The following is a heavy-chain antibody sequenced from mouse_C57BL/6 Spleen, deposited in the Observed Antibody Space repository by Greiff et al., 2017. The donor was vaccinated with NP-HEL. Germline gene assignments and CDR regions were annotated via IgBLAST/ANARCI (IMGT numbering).Heavy chain of an antibody. CDR2: IHPNSGST. J-gene: IGHJ4*01. V-gene: IGHV1-64*01. Sequence: QVQLQQSGAELVKPGGEVKGGGKGGGESGNGEGGDGGEGGGGRCLEWIGMIHPNSGSTNYNEKFKSPATLTVDKSSSTAYMQLSSLTSEDSAVYYCANYGNLYYYAMDYWGQGTSVTVSS. CDR1: GESGNGEG. D-gene: IGHD2-1*01. CDR3: ANYGNLYYYAMDY.